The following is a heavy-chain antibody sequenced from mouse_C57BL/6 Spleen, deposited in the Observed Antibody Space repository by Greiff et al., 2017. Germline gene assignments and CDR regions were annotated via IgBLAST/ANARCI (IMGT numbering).Heavy chain of an antibody. CDR2: INPSSGYT. V-gene: IGHV1-4*01. CDR3: AREGYDENYFDY. J-gene: IGHJ2*01. CDR1: GYTFTSYT. Sequence: QVQLQQSGAELARPGASVKMSCKASGYTFTSYTMHWVKQRPGQGLEWIGYINPSSGYTKYNQKFKDKATLTADKSSSTAYMQLSSLTSEDSAVDYCAREGYDENYFDYWGQGTTLTVSS. D-gene: IGHD2-2*01.